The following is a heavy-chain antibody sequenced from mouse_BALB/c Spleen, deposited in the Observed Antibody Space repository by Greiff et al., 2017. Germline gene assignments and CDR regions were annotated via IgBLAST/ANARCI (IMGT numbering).Heavy chain of an antibody. V-gene: IGHV1-55*01. CDR1: GYNFTSYW. D-gene: IGHD1-1*01. CDR2: IYPGSGST. J-gene: IGHJ4*01. Sequence: VQLQQPGAELVKPGTSVKLSCKASGYNFTSYWINWVKLRPGQGLEWIGDIYPGSGSTNYNEKFKSKATLTVDTSSSTAYMQLSSLASEDSALYYCARDLYYVYAMDYWGQGTSVTVSS. CDR3: ARDLYYVYAMDY.